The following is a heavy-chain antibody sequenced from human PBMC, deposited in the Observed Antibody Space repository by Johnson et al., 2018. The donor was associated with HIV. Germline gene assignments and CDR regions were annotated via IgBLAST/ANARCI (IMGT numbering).Heavy chain of an antibody. CDR3: ARGPIADDAFDI. CDR1: RFTFSSYA. J-gene: IGHJ3*02. V-gene: IGHV3-30*04. Sequence: QVQLVESGGGVVQPGRSLRLSCAASRFTFSSYAMHWVRQAPGKGLEWVAVIWYDGRNKYYADSVKGRFTISRDNSKNTLYLQMNSLRAEDTAVYFCARGPIADDAFDIWGQGTMVTVSS. D-gene: IGHD3-16*02. CDR2: IWYDGRNK.